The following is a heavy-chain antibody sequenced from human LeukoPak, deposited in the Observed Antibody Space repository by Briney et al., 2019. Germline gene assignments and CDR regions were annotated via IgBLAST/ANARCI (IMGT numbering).Heavy chain of an antibody. CDR2: ISGSGGST. CDR1: GFTFSSYA. J-gene: IGHJ4*02. CDR3: ATLGGYCSGGSCYTNDY. Sequence: PGGSLRLSCAASGFTFSSYAMSWVRQAPGKGLEWVSAISGSGGSTYYADSVKGRFTISRDNSKNTLYLQMNSLRAEDTAVYYCATLGGYCSGGSCYTNDYWGREPWSPSPQ. D-gene: IGHD2-15*01. V-gene: IGHV3-23*01.